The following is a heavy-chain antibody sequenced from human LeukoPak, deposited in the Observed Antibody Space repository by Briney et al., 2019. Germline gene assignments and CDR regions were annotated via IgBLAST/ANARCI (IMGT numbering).Heavy chain of an antibody. Sequence: GGSLRLSCAASGFTFSNYWVHCVRQAPGKGLVWVSRINRDGSNTNYADSVKGRFTVSRDNAKNTLNLQMNSLRAEDTAVYYCARDRKSGESSEIDFWGQGTLVTVSS. CDR2: INRDGSNT. D-gene: IGHD3-10*01. CDR1: GFTFSNYW. J-gene: IGHJ4*02. V-gene: IGHV3-74*01. CDR3: ARDRKSGESSEIDF.